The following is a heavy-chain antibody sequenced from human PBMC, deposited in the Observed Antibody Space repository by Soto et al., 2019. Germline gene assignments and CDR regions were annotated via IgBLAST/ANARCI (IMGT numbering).Heavy chain of an antibody. V-gene: IGHV3-23*01. Sequence: GGSLRLSCAASGFTFSNYAMSWLRQPPGKGLEWVSAISGSGSDTFHADSVKGRFTISRDNSISTLFLQMNRLRTEDTAVYYCAHPRGYGVFDAYDIWGQGAQVSVSS. CDR3: AHPRGYGVFDAYDI. CDR1: GFTFSNYA. CDR2: ISGSGSDT. J-gene: IGHJ3*02. D-gene: IGHD2-8*01.